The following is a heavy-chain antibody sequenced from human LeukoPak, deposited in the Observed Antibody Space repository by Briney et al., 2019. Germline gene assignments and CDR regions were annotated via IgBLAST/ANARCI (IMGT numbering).Heavy chain of an antibody. D-gene: IGHD1-26*01. CDR2: TYYRSKWRD. CDR3: ARSGRYTFDY. CDR1: GDSVSSNSAV. J-gene: IGHJ4*02. Sequence: SQTLSLTCDISGDSVSSNSAVWHWLRQSPSRGLEWLGKTYYRSKWRDDSAVSVRGRVPITPDTSKNQFSLQLSSVTPEDTAVYYCARSGRYTFDYWGQGMLVTVPS. V-gene: IGHV6-1*01.